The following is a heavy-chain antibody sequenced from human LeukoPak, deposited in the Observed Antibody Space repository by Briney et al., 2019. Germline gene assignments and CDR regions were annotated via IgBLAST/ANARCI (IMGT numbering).Heavy chain of an antibody. CDR1: GYSFTSYW. D-gene: IGHD2-2*01. CDR3: ARVDCSSPSCFYYYGMDV. CDR2: IYPGDSDT. J-gene: IGHJ6*02. V-gene: IGHV5-51*01. Sequence: GESLKISCKGSGYSFTSYWIGWVRQMPGKGLEWMGIIYPGDSDTRYSPSFQGQVTISADKSISTAYLQWSSLKASDTAMYYCARVDCSSPSCFYYYGMDVWAQGPTVTVSS.